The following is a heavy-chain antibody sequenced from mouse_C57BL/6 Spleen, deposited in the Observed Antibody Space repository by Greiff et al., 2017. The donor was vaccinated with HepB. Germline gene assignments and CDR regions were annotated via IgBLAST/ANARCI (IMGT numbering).Heavy chain of an antibody. V-gene: IGHV3-6*01. CDR1: GYSITSGYY. CDR2: ISYDGSN. CDR3: ATPIYDGYYVAY. Sequence: EVQVVESGPGLVKPSQSLSLTCSVTGYSITSGYYWNWIRQFLGNKLEWMGYISYDGSNNYHPSLNNRISITRYTSKNQFFLKLNSVTTEDTATYYCATPIYDGYYVAYWGQGTLVTVSA. J-gene: IGHJ3*01. D-gene: IGHD2-3*01.